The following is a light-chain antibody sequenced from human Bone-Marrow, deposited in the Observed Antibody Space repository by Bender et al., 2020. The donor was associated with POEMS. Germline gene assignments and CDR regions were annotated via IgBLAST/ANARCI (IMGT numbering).Light chain of an antibody. Sequence: SYEVTQPPSVSVSPGQTASITCSGEKLRDKYVAWYQQKPGQSPVLVVYQDYNRPSGIPERFSGSNSGNTATLTISGTQALDEAVYYCQVWDSRMYYVFGPGTKVTV. J-gene: IGLJ1*01. V-gene: IGLV3-1*01. CDR2: QDY. CDR3: QVWDSRMYYV. CDR1: KLRDKY.